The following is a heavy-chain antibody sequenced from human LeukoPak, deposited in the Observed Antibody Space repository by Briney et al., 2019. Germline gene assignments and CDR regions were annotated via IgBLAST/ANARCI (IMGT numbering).Heavy chain of an antibody. Sequence: SETLSLTCTVSGGSISSYYWSWIRQPAGKGLEWIGRIYTSGSTNYNPSLKSRVTMSVDTSKNQFSLKLSSVTAADTAVYYCARLSSSWSDHSDYYYYYYMDVWGKGTTVTISS. CDR2: IYTSGST. CDR1: GGSISSYY. J-gene: IGHJ6*03. V-gene: IGHV4-4*07. D-gene: IGHD6-13*01. CDR3: ARLSSSWSDHSDYYYYYYMDV.